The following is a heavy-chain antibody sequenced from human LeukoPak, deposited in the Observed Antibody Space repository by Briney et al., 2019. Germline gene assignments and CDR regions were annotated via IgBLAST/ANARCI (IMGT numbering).Heavy chain of an antibody. CDR1: GFTFSSYG. D-gene: IGHD5-12*01. J-gene: IGHJ4*02. CDR2: ICYDGSNK. Sequence: GRSLRLSCAASGFTFSSYGMHWVRQAPGKGLEGGAVICYDGSNKYYADSVKGRFTISRDNSKNTLYLQMNRLRAEDTAVYYCARVNLCGYGRRYFDYWGQGTLVTVSS. V-gene: IGHV3-33*01. CDR3: ARVNLCGYGRRYFDY.